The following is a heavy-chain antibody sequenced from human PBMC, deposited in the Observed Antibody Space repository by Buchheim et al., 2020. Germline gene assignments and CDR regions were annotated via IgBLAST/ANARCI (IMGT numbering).Heavy chain of an antibody. V-gene: IGHV4-31*03. Sequence: QVQLQESGPGLVKPSQTLSLTCTVSGGPISSGGYYWSWIRQHPGKGLEWIGYTYYSGRTYYNPSLKSRVTISVDTSKNQLSLKLSSVTAADTAVYYCARVDSSSVRYYFDYWGQGTL. CDR3: ARVDSSSVRYYFDY. CDR2: TYYSGRT. CDR1: GGPISSGGYY. J-gene: IGHJ4*02. D-gene: IGHD6-6*01.